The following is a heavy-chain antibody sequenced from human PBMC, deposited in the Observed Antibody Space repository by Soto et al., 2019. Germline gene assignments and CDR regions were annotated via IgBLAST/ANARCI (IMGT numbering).Heavy chain of an antibody. CDR2: IVVGSGNT. V-gene: IGHV1-58*01. D-gene: IGHD5-18*01. J-gene: IGHJ6*02. CDR1: GFTFTSSA. CDR3: AASHLSYGRGHYGMDV. Sequence: GASVKVSCKASGFTFTSSAVQWVRQARGQRLEWIGWIVVGSGNTNYAQKFQERVTITRDMSTSTAYMELSSLRSEDTAVYYCAASHLSYGRGHYGMDVWGQGTTVTVSS.